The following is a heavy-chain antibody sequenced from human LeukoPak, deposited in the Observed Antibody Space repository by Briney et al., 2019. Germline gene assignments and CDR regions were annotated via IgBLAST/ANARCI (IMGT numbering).Heavy chain of an antibody. CDR3: ARAYSSSWYWNWFDP. J-gene: IGHJ5*02. CDR1: GYSISSVYY. D-gene: IGHD6-13*01. CDR2: IYSCGST. V-gene: IGHV4-38-2*02. Sequence: SETLSLTCTVSGYSISSVYYLGWIRQAPGKGLEWIGSIYSCGSTYYNPSLKSPVTISVDMSKNQFSLKMSSVTATDTAVYYCARAYSSSWYWNWFDPWGQGTLVTVSS.